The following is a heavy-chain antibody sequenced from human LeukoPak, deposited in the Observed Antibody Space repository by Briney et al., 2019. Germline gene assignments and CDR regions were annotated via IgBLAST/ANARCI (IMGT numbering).Heavy chain of an antibody. V-gene: IGHV3-30-3*01. J-gene: IGHJ4*02. CDR2: ISYDGSNK. CDR1: GFTFSSYA. CDR3: ARSGYCSGGSCR. D-gene: IGHD2-15*01. Sequence: PGGSLRLSCAASGFTFSSYAMHWVRQAPGKGLEWVAVISYDGSNKYYADSVKGRFTISRDNSKNTLYLQMNSLRAEDTAVYYCARSGYCSGGSCRWGQGTLVTVSS.